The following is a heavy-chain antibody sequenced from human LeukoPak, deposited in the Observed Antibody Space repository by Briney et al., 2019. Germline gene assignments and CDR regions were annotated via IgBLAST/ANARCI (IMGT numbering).Heavy chain of an antibody. CDR1: GFTFSSYS. CDR3: ARASGSWYETPTDY. Sequence: PGGSLRLSCAASGFTFSSYSMNWVRQAPGKGLEWVSSIPSSGGYMYYADSVRGRFTISRDNARNSLYLQMNSLRVEDTAVYYCARASGSWYETPTDYWGQGTLVTVSS. V-gene: IGHV3-21*01. J-gene: IGHJ4*02. D-gene: IGHD6-13*01. CDR2: IPSSGGYM.